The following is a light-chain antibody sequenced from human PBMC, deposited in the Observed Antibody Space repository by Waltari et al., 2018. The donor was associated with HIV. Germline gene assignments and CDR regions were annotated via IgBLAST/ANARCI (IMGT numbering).Light chain of an antibody. V-gene: IGKV1-39*01. J-gene: IGKJ5*01. CDR2: ATS. CDR1: QDIRNF. CDR3: QQTHSFPPLT. Sequence: DIQVTQSPSSLSASVGARVPITCRASQDIRNFLNWYQQKPGKAPQLLIYATSTLQSGVPSRFSGSRSATTFTLTISGLQPEDVATYYCQQTHSFPPLTFGQGTRLEVK.